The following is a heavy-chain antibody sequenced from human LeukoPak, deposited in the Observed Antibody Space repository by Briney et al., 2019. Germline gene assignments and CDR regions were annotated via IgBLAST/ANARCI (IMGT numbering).Heavy chain of an antibody. D-gene: IGHD6-19*01. J-gene: IGHJ4*02. V-gene: IGHV4-61*01. CDR2: IYYSGST. CDR1: GGSVSRGSYY. CDR3: ARDRIAVAGIDY. Sequence: SETLSLTCSVSGGSVSRGSYYRSWIRQPPGKGLEWIGYIYYSGSTNYNPSLKSRVTISVDTSKNQFSLKLSSVTAADTAVYYCARDRIAVAGIDYWGQGTLVTVSS.